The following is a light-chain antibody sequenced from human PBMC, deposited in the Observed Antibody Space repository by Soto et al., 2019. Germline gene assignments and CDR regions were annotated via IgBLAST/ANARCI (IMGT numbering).Light chain of an antibody. CDR3: QQYGSSPWT. J-gene: IGKJ1*01. CDR2: GAS. CDR1: QNILSN. V-gene: IGKV3-20*01. Sequence: EIVMTHSPATLSVSPWEIVTLSCGASQNILSNLAWYQQKPGQAPRLLIYGASSRATGIPDRFSGSGSGTDFTLTISRLEPEDFAVYYCQQYGSSPWTFDHGTKVDIK.